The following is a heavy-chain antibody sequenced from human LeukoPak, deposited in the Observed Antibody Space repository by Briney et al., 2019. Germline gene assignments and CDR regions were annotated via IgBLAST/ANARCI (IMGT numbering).Heavy chain of an antibody. CDR1: GFTFSSYA. J-gene: IGHJ4*02. D-gene: IGHD2-8*01. CDR3: ARDPCANGVCYYFDY. CDR2: ISYDGTNK. V-gene: IGHV3-30*04. Sequence: HPGGSLRLSCAASGFTFSSYAMHWVRQAPGKGLEWVAVISYDGTNKYYADSVKGRFTISRDNSKNTLYLQMNSLRAEDTAVYYCARDPCANGVCYYFDYWGRGTLVTVSS.